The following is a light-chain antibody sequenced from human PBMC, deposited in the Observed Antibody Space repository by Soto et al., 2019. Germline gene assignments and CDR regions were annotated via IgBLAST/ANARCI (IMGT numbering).Light chain of an antibody. J-gene: IGKJ1*01. CDR2: GAS. Sequence: ELALTQSASPLPGSPGEKATLSCRASQSVSNNLAWFQQKPGQVPRLLIYGASNRATGVSARFSGSGSGTEFTLTISSLKSEDFAVYYCQQYHYWWTFGQGTKVDIK. V-gene: IGKV3-15*01. CDR3: QQYHYWWT. CDR1: QSVSNN.